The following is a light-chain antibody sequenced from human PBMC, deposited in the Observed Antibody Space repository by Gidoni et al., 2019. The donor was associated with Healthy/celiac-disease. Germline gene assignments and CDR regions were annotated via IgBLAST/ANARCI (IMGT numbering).Light chain of an antibody. CDR3: QQSYSTPIFT. Sequence: DIQMTQSPSSLSASVGDRVTITCRASQSISSYLDWYQQKPGKAHKLLIYAASSWQSGVPSRFSCSGSGTDFTLTISSLQPEDFATYYCQQSYSTPIFTFGPGTKVDIK. CDR2: AAS. J-gene: IGKJ3*01. CDR1: QSISSY. V-gene: IGKV1-39*01.